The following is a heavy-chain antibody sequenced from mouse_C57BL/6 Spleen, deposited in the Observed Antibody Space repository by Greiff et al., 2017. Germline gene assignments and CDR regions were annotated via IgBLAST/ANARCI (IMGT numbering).Heavy chain of an antibody. D-gene: IGHD2-2*01. Sequence: QVQLKQSGAELVRPGASVTLSCKASGYTFTDYEMHWVKQTPVHGLEWIGAIDPETGGTAYNQKFKGKAILTADKSSSTAYMELRSLTSEDSAVYYCAREGENYGYDGRGYAMDYWGQGTSVTVSS. CDR3: AREGENYGYDGRGYAMDY. V-gene: IGHV1-15*01. CDR1: GYTFTDYE. J-gene: IGHJ4*01. CDR2: IDPETGGT.